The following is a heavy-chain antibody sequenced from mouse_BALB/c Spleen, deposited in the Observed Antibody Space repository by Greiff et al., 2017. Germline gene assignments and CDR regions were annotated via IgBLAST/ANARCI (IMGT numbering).Heavy chain of an antibody. CDR1: GYTFSSYW. CDR3: AYDYDRVFAY. J-gene: IGHJ3*01. D-gene: IGHD2-4*01. V-gene: IGHV1-66*01. CDR2: IFPGSGNT. Sequence: QVQLQQSGAELMKPGASVKISCKATGYTFSSYWIEWVKQRPGQGLEWIGWIFPGSGNTKYNEKFKGKATLTADTSSSTAYMQLSSLTSEDSAVYFCAYDYDRVFAYWGQGTLVTVSA.